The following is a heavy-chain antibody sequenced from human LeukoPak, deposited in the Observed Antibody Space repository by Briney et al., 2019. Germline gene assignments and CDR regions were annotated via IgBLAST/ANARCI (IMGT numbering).Heavy chain of an antibody. CDR3: AREAVDTAMVTSDY. Sequence: TFTXYGXXXVRQAPGQGVXXXXWISAYNGNTNYAQKLQGRVTITTSTSTAYMELRSLRSDDTAVYYCAREAVDTAMVTSDYWGQGTLVTVSS. CDR2: ISAYNGNT. V-gene: IGHV1-18*01. D-gene: IGHD5-18*01. J-gene: IGHJ4*02. CDR1: TFTXYG.